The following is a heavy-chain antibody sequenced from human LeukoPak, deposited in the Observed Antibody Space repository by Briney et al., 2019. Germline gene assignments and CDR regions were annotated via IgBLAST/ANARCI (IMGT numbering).Heavy chain of an antibody. J-gene: IGHJ4*02. CDR2: IIPIFGTA. Sequence: GASVKVSCKASGYTFTSYYMHWVRQAPGQGLEWMGGIIPIFGTANYAQKFQGRVTITADESTSTAYMELSSLRSEDTAVCYCARETGIAVAPTGWGQGTLVTVSS. D-gene: IGHD6-19*01. CDR3: ARETGIAVAPTG. V-gene: IGHV1-69*13. CDR1: GYTFTSYY.